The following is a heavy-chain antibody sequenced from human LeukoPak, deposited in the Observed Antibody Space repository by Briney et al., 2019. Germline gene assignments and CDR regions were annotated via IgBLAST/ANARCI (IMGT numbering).Heavy chain of an antibody. Sequence: SVKVSCKASGGTFSSYAISWVRQAPGQGLEWMGGIIPIFGTANYAQKFQGRVTITADESTSTAYMELSSLKASDTAIYYCARHTFDSASYYTGCDTWGQGTLVTVSS. CDR3: ARHTFDSASYYTGCDT. V-gene: IGHV1-69*13. J-gene: IGHJ5*02. CDR2: IIPIFGTA. CDR1: GGTFSSYA. D-gene: IGHD4-11*01.